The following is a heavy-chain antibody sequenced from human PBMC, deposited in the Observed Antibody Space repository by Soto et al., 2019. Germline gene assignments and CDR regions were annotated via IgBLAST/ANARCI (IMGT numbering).Heavy chain of an antibody. CDR2: INDRGSI. CDR3: ARESHDILTGPPWVWYFDL. D-gene: IGHD3-9*01. J-gene: IGHJ2*01. Sequence: QEQLQQWGAGPLRPLDTLSLTCGVSGGSFSGYYWAWIRQSPGKGLEWIGEINDRGSINYNPSSKSRVSISVVTSKNHYSLNLRSVTAADTAVYYCARESHDILTGPPWVWYFDLWGRGTLVTVSS. V-gene: IGHV4-34*01. CDR1: GGSFSGYY.